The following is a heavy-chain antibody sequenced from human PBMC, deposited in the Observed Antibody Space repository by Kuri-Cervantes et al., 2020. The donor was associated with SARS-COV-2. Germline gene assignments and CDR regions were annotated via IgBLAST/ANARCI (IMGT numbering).Heavy chain of an antibody. CDR3: AREGVVWFGGYFDY. J-gene: IGHJ4*02. Sequence: ASVKVSCKASGGTFGSYAISWVRQAPGQGLEWMGWISAYNGNTNYAQKLQGRVTMTTDTSTSTAYMELRSLRSDDTAVYYCAREGVVWFGGYFDYWGQGTLVTVSS. D-gene: IGHD3-10*01. CDR2: ISAYNGNT. V-gene: IGHV1-18*01. CDR1: GGTFGSYA.